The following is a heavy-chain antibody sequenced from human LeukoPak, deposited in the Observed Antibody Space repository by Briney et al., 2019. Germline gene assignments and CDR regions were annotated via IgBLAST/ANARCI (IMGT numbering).Heavy chain of an antibody. V-gene: IGHV3-23*01. CDR2: IDPSGAYT. D-gene: IGHD1-14*01. Sequence: GGSLRLSCAASGFTFRNYAMSWVRQAPGKGLEWVSGIDPSGAYTYYADSVKGRFTISRDNSKNTLYLQLSSLRAEDTASYHCAKGPERSDRGYSDYWGQGSLFTV. J-gene: IGHJ4*02. CDR1: GFTFRNYA. CDR3: AKGPERSDRGYSDY.